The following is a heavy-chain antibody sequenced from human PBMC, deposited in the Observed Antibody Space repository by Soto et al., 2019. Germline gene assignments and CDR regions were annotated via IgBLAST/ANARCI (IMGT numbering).Heavy chain of an antibody. CDR3: ARDSSAAGDRPFDY. CDR1: GYIFTSYG. CDR2: ISAYNGNT. V-gene: IGHV1-18*01. Sequence: QVQLVQSGAEVKKPGASVKVSCKASGYIFTSYGISWVRQAPGQGLEWMGWISAYNGNTDHAQKLQDRVTMTTDTSTSTAYMELRSLRSDETAVDYCARDSSAAGDRPFDYWGQGTLVTVSS. J-gene: IGHJ4*02. D-gene: IGHD6-13*01.